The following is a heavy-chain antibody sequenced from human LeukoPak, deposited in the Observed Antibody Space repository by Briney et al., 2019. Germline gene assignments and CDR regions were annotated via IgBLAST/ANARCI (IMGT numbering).Heavy chain of an antibody. D-gene: IGHD3-10*01. CDR2: IYTSGST. V-gene: IGHV4-61*02. Sequence: SQTLSLTCTVSGGSISSGNYYWTWIRQPAGKGLEWIGRIYTSGSTNYNPSLKSRVTMSVDTSKNQFSLKLSSVTAADTAVYYCARDKSRTYGSADAFDIWGQGTMVTVSS. CDR3: ARDKSRTYGSADAFDI. J-gene: IGHJ3*02. CDR1: GGSISSGNYY.